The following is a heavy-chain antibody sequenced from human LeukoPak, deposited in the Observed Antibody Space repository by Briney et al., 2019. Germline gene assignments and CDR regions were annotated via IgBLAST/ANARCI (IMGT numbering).Heavy chain of an antibody. CDR1: GFIFSTYD. CDR3: ARHFTTGSIDH. D-gene: IGHD3-9*01. Sequence: GGSLRLSCAASGFIFSTYDMHWVRQAPGRGLEWVAVISREGGIAYHADSVKGRFTISRDNSKNTLYLQMNSLRADDTAVYYCARHFTTGSIDHWGQGNLVTVSS. J-gene: IGHJ4*02. V-gene: IGHV3-30-3*01. CDR2: ISREGGIA.